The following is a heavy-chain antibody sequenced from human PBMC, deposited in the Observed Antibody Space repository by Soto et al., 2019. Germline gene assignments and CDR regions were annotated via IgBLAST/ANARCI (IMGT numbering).Heavy chain of an antibody. V-gene: IGHV4-4*07. D-gene: IGHD1-7*01. CDR3: ARDLPQTGTTFYGMDV. CDR2: IYTSGST. Sequence: KPSETLSLTCTVSGGSISSYYWSWIRQPAGKGLEWIGRIYTSGSTNYNPSLKSRVTMSVDTSKNQFSLKLSSVTAADTAVYYCARDLPQTGTTFYGMDVWGQGTTVTVSS. J-gene: IGHJ6*02. CDR1: GGSISSYY.